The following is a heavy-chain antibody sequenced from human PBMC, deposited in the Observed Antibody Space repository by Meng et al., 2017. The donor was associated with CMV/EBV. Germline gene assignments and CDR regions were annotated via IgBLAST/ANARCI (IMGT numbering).Heavy chain of an antibody. J-gene: IGHJ5*02. CDR2: IYSGGSST. D-gene: IGHD6-13*01. CDR3: AKGGSSWYDP. V-gene: IGHV3-23*03. Sequence: GESLKISCAASGFTFSSYAMSWVRQAPGKGLEWVSVIYSGGSSTYYADSVKGRFTISRDNSKNTLYLQMYSLRAEDTAVYYCAKGGSSWYDPWGQGTLVTVSS. CDR1: GFTFSSYA.